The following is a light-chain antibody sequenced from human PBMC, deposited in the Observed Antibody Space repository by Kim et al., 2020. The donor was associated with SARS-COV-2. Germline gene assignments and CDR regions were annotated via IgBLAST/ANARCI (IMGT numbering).Light chain of an antibody. J-gene: IGLJ2*01. CDR2: SNN. Sequence: GTPGQSVTTSCSGSSSNIGSNTVNWYQQLPGTAPKLLIYSNNQRPSGVPDRFSGSKSGTSASLAISGLQSEDEADYYCEAWDDSLVFGGGTQLTVL. V-gene: IGLV1-44*01. CDR3: EAWDDSLV. CDR1: SSNIGSNT.